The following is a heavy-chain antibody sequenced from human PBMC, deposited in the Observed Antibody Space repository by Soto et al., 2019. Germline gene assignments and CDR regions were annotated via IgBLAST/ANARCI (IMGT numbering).Heavy chain of an antibody. CDR3: ARDLGTDEALDY. J-gene: IGHJ4*02. CDR1: GFTFSNYG. V-gene: IGHV3-33*01. D-gene: IGHD2-21*02. CDR2: IWHDGKNK. Sequence: QVPVVESGGGVVQPGRSLRLSCATSGFTFSNYGMHWVRQAPGKGLEWVAVIWHDGKNKYYADSLKGRFTISIDISTNTLFLQTDSLRAERTHLYHSARDLGTDEALDYWGQGTLVTVSS.